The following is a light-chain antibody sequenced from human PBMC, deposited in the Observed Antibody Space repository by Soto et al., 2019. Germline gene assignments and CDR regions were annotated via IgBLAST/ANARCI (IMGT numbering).Light chain of an antibody. Sequence: VLTQPPSASETPGQRVNISCSGSGSNIGSNTVSWYQQFPETAPKLLICGNNQRPSGVPDRFSGSKSGTSASLAISGLQSEDEADYYCAAWDDSRNGYVFGTGTKGTVL. CDR2: GNN. CDR1: GSNIGSNT. J-gene: IGLJ1*01. V-gene: IGLV1-44*01. CDR3: AAWDDSRNGYV.